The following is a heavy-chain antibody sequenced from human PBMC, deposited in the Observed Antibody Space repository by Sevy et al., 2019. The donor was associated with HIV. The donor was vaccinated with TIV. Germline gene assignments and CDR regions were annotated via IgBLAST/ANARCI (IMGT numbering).Heavy chain of an antibody. CDR3: AISSACDYYGMDV. D-gene: IGHD2-15*01. V-gene: IGHV3-53*01. CDR1: GFTVSSNY. J-gene: IGHJ6*02. CDR2: IYSGGST. Sequence: GGSLRLSCAASGFTVSSNYMSWVRQAPGKGLEWVSVIYSGGSTYYADSVKGRFTISRDNSKNTLYLQMNSLRAEDTAVYYCAISSACDYYGMDVWGQGTTVPVSS.